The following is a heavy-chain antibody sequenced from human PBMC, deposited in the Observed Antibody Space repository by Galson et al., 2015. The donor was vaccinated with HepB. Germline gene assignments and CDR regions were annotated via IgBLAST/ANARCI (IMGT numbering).Heavy chain of an antibody. Sequence: ETLSLTCTVSGGSISSSSYYWGWIRQPPGKGLEWIGSIHNSGSTYYKPSLKSRVTISVDTSKNQFSLKLSSVTAADTAVYYCARAPGRVDYWGQGTLVTVSS. J-gene: IGHJ4*02. V-gene: IGHV4-39*01. CDR2: IHNSGST. CDR1: GGSISSSSYY. CDR3: ARAPGRVDY. D-gene: IGHD3-10*01.